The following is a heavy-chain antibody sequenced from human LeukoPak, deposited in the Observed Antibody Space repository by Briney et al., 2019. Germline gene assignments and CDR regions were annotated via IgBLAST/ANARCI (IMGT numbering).Heavy chain of an antibody. V-gene: IGHV4-59*01. J-gene: IGHJ4*02. CDR2: VSYTGST. CDR1: GGSTSSYY. Sequence: PSETLSLTCTVSGGSTSSYYWSWIRQPPGKGLECIGFVSYTGSTVYNPSLKSRVAISLDTSKNQFSLQLSSVTAADTAVYYCARRVGSIGFVLGYWGQGTLVTVSS. CDR3: ARRVGSIGFVLGY. D-gene: IGHD3-10*01.